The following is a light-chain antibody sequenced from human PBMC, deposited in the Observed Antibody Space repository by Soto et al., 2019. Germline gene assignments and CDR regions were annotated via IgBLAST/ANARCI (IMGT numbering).Light chain of an antibody. CDR3: CSHSASYTFV. V-gene: IGLV2-11*01. Sequence: QPSLPKPRSVSVCPGQSVAIFCTGTISDVGGSNSVSWYQQHPGKAPQLIIYDVPQRPSWVPDRFSGSKSGTTASLSISGLQAEDEAVYYCCSHSASYTFVYGTGTKVNVL. CDR1: ISDVGGSNS. J-gene: IGLJ1*01. CDR2: DVP.